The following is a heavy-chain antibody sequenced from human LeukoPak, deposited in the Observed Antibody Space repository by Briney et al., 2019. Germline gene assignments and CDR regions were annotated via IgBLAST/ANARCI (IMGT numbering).Heavy chain of an antibody. J-gene: IGHJ4*02. D-gene: IGHD2-2*01. CDR1: GFTFSGSA. V-gene: IGHV3-73*01. CDR2: IRSKANSYAT. Sequence: GGSLRLSCAASGFTFSGSAMHWVRQASGKGLEWVGRIRSKANSYATAYAASVKGRFTISRDNSRNTLYLQMNSLRAGDTAVYYCAKSFRSTSLDYWGQGTLVTVSS. CDR3: AKSFRSTSLDY.